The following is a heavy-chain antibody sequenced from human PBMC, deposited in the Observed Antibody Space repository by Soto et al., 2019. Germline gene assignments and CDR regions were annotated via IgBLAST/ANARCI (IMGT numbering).Heavy chain of an antibody. D-gene: IGHD5-12*01. CDR2: IIPILGIA. V-gene: IGHV1-69*02. CDR3: ARALSGYDPFGY. J-gene: IGHJ4*02. CDR1: GGTFSSYT. Sequence: QVQLVQSGAEVKKPGSSVKVSCNASGGTFSSYTISWVRQAPGQGLEWMGRIIPILGIANYAQKFQGRVTITADKSTSTAYMELSSLRSEDLAVYYCARALSGYDPFGYWGQGTLVTVSS.